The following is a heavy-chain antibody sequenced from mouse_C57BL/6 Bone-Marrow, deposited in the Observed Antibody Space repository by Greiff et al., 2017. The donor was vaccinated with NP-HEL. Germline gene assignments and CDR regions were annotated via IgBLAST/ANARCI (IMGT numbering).Heavy chain of an antibody. D-gene: IGHD6-1*01. Sequence: EVQVVESGGGLVQPGESLKLSCESNEYEFPSHDMSWVRKTPEKRLELVAAINSDGGSTYYPDTMERRFIITINNTKKTLYLQMSSLRSEDTALYYCARHSLRYWYFDVWGTGTTVTVSS. CDR1: EYEFPSHD. CDR2: INSDGGST. J-gene: IGHJ1*03. CDR3: ARHSLRYWYFDV. V-gene: IGHV5-2*01.